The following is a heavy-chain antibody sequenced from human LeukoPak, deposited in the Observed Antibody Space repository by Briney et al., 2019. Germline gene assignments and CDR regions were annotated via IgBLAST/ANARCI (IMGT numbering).Heavy chain of an antibody. J-gene: IGHJ4*02. D-gene: IGHD2-15*01. CDR1: GFTFSYAW. CDR3: TTRRQDGW. CDR2: IKSKSDGGTI. V-gene: IGHV3-15*01. Sequence: GGSLRLSCVGSGFTFSYAWMSWVRQAPGKGLELVGRIKSKSDGGTIDYAAPVKGRFTISRDDSRNTLYLQMNSLKTEDTAVYYCTTRRQDGWWGQGTLVTVSP.